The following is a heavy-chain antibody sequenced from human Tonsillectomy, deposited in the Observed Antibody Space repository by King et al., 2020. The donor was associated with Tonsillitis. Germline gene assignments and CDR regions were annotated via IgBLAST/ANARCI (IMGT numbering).Heavy chain of an antibody. J-gene: IGHJ4*02. V-gene: IGHV3-7*04. CDR1: GFTFSSYW. Sequence: VQLVESGGGLVQPGGSLRLSFAASGFTFSSYWMSWVRQAPGKGLEWVANIKQDGSEKVYVDSVKGRFTISRDNAKNSLYLQMTSLRAEDTAVYYCAREGGRGGRADYWGQGTLVTVSS. CDR3: AREGGRGGRADY. CDR2: IKQDGSEK. D-gene: IGHD3-16*01.